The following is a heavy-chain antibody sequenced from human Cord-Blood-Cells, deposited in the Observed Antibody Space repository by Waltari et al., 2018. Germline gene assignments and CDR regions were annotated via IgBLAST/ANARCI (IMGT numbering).Heavy chain of an antibody. CDR1: GGSISSSSYY. Sequence: QLQLQESGPGLVKPSETLSLTCTVSGGSISSSSYYWGWIRQPPGKGLEWIGSIYYSGSTYYNPSLKSRVTISVDTSKNQFSLKLSSVTAADTAVYYCACSSSWYRGPFDYWGQGTLVTVSS. V-gene: IGHV4-39*01. D-gene: IGHD6-13*01. J-gene: IGHJ4*02. CDR2: IYYSGST. CDR3: ACSSSWYRGPFDY.